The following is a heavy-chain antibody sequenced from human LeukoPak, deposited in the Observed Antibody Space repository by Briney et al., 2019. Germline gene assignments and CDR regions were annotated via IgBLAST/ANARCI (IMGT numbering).Heavy chain of an antibody. J-gene: IGHJ4*02. CDR3: ARDLYYFGSGSSHYFDY. Sequence: GGSLRLSRAASGFTFTRYTMNWVRQAPGKGLEWVSSIGSSSTLIYYADSVKGRFTISRDNAKNTLYLQMNSLRAEDTAVYYCARDLYYFGSGSSHYFDYWGQGTLVTVSS. V-gene: IGHV3-21*01. D-gene: IGHD3-10*01. CDR2: IGSSSTLI. CDR1: GFTFTRYT.